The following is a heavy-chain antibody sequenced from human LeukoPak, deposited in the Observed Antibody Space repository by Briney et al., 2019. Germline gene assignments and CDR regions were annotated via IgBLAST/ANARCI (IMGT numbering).Heavy chain of an antibody. CDR3: ARGGAARLHFQN. D-gene: IGHD6-6*01. J-gene: IGHJ1*01. V-gene: IGHV4-59*13. CDR2: IYHSGST. Sequence: PSETLSLTCTVSGGSTSIYYGTWFRQPPGKGLDWFGYIYHSGSTNYNPSLQSRVTISVDTSKNQFSLNLNSVTAADTAVYYCARGGAARLHFQNWGQGTLVTVSS. CDR1: GGSTSIYY.